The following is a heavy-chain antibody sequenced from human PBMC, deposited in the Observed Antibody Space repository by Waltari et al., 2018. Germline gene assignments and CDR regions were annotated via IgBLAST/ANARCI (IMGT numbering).Heavy chain of an antibody. Sequence: EVQLVESGGGLVQPGGSLRLSCVASGFSLRDYYMDWVRQAPGKGREWVGRRRDKAHKYTPEYAASVKGRCTISIDDSERSLVLELNGLKTEDSAVYYCARRYGSGHHFDYWGQGALVTVSS. CDR2: RRDKAHKYTP. CDR1: GFSLRDYY. V-gene: IGHV3-72*01. CDR3: ARRYGSGHHFDY. J-gene: IGHJ4*02. D-gene: IGHD6-25*01.